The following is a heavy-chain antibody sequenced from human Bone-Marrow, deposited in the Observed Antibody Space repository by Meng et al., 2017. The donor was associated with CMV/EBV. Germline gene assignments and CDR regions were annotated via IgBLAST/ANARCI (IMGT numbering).Heavy chain of an antibody. Sequence: SETLSLTCTVSGGSISSSSYYWGWIRQPPGKGLEWIGSIYYSGSTYYNPSLKSRVTISVDTSKNQFSLKLSSVTAADTAVYYCARRPAAVAGTSPFDYWGQGTLVTFYS. V-gene: IGHV4-39*01. D-gene: IGHD6-19*01. CDR1: GGSISSSSYY. CDR2: IYYSGST. CDR3: ARRPAAVAGTSPFDY. J-gene: IGHJ4*02.